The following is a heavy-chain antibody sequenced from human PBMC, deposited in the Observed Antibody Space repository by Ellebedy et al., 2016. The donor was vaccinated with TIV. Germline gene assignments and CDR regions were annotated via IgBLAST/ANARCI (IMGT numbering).Heavy chain of an antibody. CDR1: GFTFSNYA. Sequence: GESLKISXAASGFTFSNYAMSWVRQAPGKGLEWVSGISGSGASTYYADSVKGRFTISRDNSKNTLYLQINSLRAQDTAVYYCAKVKWLQNFDYWGQGTLVTVSS. J-gene: IGHJ4*02. CDR2: ISGSGAST. CDR3: AKVKWLQNFDY. D-gene: IGHD6-19*01. V-gene: IGHV3-23*01.